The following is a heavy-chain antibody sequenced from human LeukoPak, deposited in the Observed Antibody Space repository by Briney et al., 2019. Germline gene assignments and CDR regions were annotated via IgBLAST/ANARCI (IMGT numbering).Heavy chain of an antibody. CDR2: ISAYNGNT. Sequence: ASVKVSCKASGYTFTSYGISWVRQAPGQGLEWMGWISAYNGNTNYAQKLQGRVTMTTDTSTSTAYMELRSLRSDDTAVYYCARTQYCSSTSCQGYFDYWGQGTLVTVSS. V-gene: IGHV1-18*01. CDR1: GYTFTSYG. J-gene: IGHJ4*02. CDR3: ARTQYCSSTSCQGYFDY. D-gene: IGHD2-2*01.